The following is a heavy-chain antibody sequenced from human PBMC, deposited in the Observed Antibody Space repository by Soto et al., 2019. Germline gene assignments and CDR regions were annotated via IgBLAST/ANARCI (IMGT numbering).Heavy chain of an antibody. CDR3: ARDMGAEQYYYYYGMDV. CDR2: IYHTGIT. V-gene: IGHV4-4*02. Sequence: SETLSLTXAVSGDSISSSNWWTWVRQPPGKGLEWIGDIYHTGITNYNPSLKSRVTILVDKSKNQFSLKLTSVTAEDTAVYYCARDMGAEQYYYYYGMDVWGQGTTVTVSS. D-gene: IGHD1-26*01. CDR1: GDSISSSNW. J-gene: IGHJ6*02.